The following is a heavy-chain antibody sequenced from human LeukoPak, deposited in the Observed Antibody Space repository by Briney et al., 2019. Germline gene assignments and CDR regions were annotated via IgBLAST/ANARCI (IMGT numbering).Heavy chain of an antibody. J-gene: IGHJ5*02. D-gene: IGHD6-6*01. Sequence: SVKVSWKASGGTFSSYAISWVRQAPGQGLEWMGRIIPIFGTANYAQKFQGRVTITTDESTSTAYMELSSLRSEDTAVYYCARDHSSSGEGNWFDPWGQRTLVTVSS. CDR3: ARDHSSSGEGNWFDP. CDR1: GGTFSSYA. V-gene: IGHV1-69*05. CDR2: IIPIFGTA.